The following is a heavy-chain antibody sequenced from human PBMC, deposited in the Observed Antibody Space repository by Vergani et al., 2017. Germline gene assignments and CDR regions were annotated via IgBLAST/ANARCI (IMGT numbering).Heavy chain of an antibody. J-gene: IGHJ4*02. CDR3: AREGGVGATFDY. V-gene: IGHV3-33*01. D-gene: IGHD1-26*01. CDR2: IGYDGSNK. CDR1: GFTFSSYG. Sequence: QVQLVETGGGVVQPGRSLRLSCAASGFTFSSYGMHWVRQAPGKGLEGVAVIGYDGSNKYYADSVKGRFTISRDNSKNTLYLQMNSLGAEDTAVYYCAREGGVGATFDYWGQGTLVTVSS.